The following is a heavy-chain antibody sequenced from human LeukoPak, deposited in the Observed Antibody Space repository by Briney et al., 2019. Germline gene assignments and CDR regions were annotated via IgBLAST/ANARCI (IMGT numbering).Heavy chain of an antibody. J-gene: IGHJ4*02. CDR1: GFTFSGYP. Sequence: GGSLRLSCAASGFTFSGYPIHWVRQAPGKGLDWVAVISDDGNNPYYSDSVKGRFTISRDNSKNTVYLQMNSLRAEDTAVYYCASIFSSGYSYFDYWGQGTLVTVSS. CDR2: ISDDGNNP. V-gene: IGHV3-30-3*01. D-gene: IGHD5-18*01. CDR3: ASIFSSGYSYFDY.